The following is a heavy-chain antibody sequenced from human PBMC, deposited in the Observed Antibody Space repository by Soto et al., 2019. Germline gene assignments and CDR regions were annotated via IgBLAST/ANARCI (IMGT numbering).Heavy chain of an antibody. CDR3: ARGITLPTPLDY. D-gene: IGHD1-20*01. CDR1: GYTFSSYA. Sequence: ASVKVSCKPSGYTFSSYAISWVRQAPGQGLGWMGRINPNSGGTNYAQKFQGRVTITRDTSASTAYMELSSLRSEDTAVYYCARGITLPTPLDYWGQGTLVTVSS. J-gene: IGHJ4*02. CDR2: INPNSGGT. V-gene: IGHV1-18*01.